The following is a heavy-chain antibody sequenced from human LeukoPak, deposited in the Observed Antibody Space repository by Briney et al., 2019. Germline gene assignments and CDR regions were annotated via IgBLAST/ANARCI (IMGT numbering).Heavy chain of an antibody. J-gene: IGHJ4*02. V-gene: IGHV1-69*05. D-gene: IGHD3-22*01. CDR2: IIPIFGTA. Sequence: GASVKVSCKASGGTFSSYAISWVRQAPGQGLEWMRGIIPIFGTANYAQKFQGRVTITTDESTSTAYMELSSLRSEDTAVYYCASSVVIRPYYFDYWGQGTLVTVSS. CDR3: ASSVVIRPYYFDY. CDR1: GGTFSSYA.